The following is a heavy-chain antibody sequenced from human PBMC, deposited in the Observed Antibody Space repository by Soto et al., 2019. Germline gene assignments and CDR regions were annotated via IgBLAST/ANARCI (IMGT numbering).Heavy chain of an antibody. V-gene: IGHV1-2*02. CDR2: INPNSGGT. Sequence: ASVKVSCKASGYTFTGYYMHWVRQAPEQGLEWMGWINPNSGGTNYAQKFQGRVTTTRDTSISTAYMELSRLRSDDTAVYYCATLTVVVAATLNWFDPWGQGTLVTVSS. CDR1: GYTFTGYY. D-gene: IGHD2-15*01. CDR3: ATLTVVVAATLNWFDP. J-gene: IGHJ5*02.